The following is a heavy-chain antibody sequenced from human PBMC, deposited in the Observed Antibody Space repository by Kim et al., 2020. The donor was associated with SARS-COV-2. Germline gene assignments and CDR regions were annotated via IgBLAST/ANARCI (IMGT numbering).Heavy chain of an antibody. V-gene: IGHV3-23*01. D-gene: IGHD1-1*01. J-gene: IGHJ2*01. Sequence: GGSLRLSCAASGFTFSSYAMTWVRQVPGEGLEWVSGVSTSGDGTYYADSVKGRFTISRDNSKNTLYLQMNSLRAEDTAVYYCAKQYSSWTFDLWGRGTLVTVSS. CDR2: VSTSGDGT. CDR3: AKQYSSWTFDL. CDR1: GFTFSSYA.